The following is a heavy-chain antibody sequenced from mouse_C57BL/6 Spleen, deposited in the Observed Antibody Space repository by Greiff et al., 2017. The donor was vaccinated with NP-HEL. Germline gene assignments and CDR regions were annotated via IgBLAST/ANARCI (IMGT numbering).Heavy chain of an antibody. CDR2: ISDGGSYT. J-gene: IGHJ1*03. Sequence: EVMLVESGGGLVKPGGSLKLSCAASGFTFSSYAMSWVRQTPEKRLEWVATISDGGSYTYSPDNVKGRFTISRDNAKNNLYLQMSHLKSDDTAIDYCARDTGYYLHWYFDVWGTGTTVTVSS. V-gene: IGHV5-4*01. CDR1: GFTFSSYA. D-gene: IGHD2-3*01. CDR3: ARDTGYYLHWYFDV.